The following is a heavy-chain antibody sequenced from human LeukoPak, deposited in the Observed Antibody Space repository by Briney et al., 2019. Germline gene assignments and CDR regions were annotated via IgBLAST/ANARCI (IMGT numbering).Heavy chain of an antibody. J-gene: IGHJ6*02. D-gene: IGHD5-24*01. Sequence: GASVKVSCKASGYTFTGYYMHWVRQAPGQGLEWMGWINPNSGGTNYAQKFQGRVTMTRDTFISTAYMELSRLRSDDTAVYYCARRMATISLPDYYYGMDVWGQGTTVTVSS. CDR2: INPNSGGT. V-gene: IGHV1-2*02. CDR1: GYTFTGYY. CDR3: ARRMATISLPDYYYGMDV.